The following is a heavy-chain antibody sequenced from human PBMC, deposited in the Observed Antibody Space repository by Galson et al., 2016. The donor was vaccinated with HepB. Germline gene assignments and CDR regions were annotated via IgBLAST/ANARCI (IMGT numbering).Heavy chain of an antibody. V-gene: IGHV4-39*01. CDR1: GGSISSSAYY. D-gene: IGHD3-10*01. CDR3: ARLGSGAYPISGFDY. CDR2: MHYRGNT. J-gene: IGHJ4*02. Sequence: SETLSLTCTVSGGSISSSAYYWAWIRQPPGEGLEWIGNMHYRGNTYSNSSLKSRLTMSIDTSKNQFSLKLNSVTAADTAVYYCARLGSGAYPISGFDYWGQGTLVTVSS.